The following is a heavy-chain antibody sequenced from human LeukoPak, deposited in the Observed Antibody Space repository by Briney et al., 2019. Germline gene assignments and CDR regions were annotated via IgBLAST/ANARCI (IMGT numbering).Heavy chain of an antibody. V-gene: IGHV4-34*01. CDR1: GGSFSGYY. D-gene: IGHD3-10*01. CDR3: ARDGARGVIKGFDP. Sequence: SETRSLTWAVYGGSFSGYYWSWIRQPPGKGLEWIGEINHSGSTNYIPSLKSRVTISVDTSKNQFSLKLSSVTAADTAVYYCARDGARGVIKGFDPWGQGTLVTVSS. J-gene: IGHJ5*02. CDR2: INHSGST.